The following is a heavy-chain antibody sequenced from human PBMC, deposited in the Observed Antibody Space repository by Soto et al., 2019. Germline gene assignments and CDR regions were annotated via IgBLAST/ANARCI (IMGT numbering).Heavy chain of an antibody. Sequence: GGSLRLSCAASGFTFSTYTMNWVRQAPGKGLEWVSSISGSSTYIHYGDSVRGRFSISRDNAKNSLELQMNSLRADDTAVYYCAKARGSAVIFDYWGQGTLVTVSS. V-gene: IGHV3-21*01. CDR1: GFTFSTYT. J-gene: IGHJ4*02. CDR3: AKARGSAVIFDY. D-gene: IGHD2-15*01. CDR2: ISGSSTYI.